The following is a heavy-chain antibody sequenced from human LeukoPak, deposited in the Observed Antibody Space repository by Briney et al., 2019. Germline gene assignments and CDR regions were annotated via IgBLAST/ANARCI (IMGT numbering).Heavy chain of an antibody. J-gene: IGHJ1*01. CDR3: ARAKNYYGSGSYRAEYFQH. D-gene: IGHD3-10*01. CDR1: GYTFTGYY. CDR2: INPNSGGT. Sequence: ASVKVSCKASGYTFTGYYMHWVRQAPGQGLEWMGWINPNSGGTNYAQKFQGRVTMTRDTSISTAYMELSRLRSDDTAVYYCARAKNYYGSGSYRAEYFQHWGQGTLVTVSS. V-gene: IGHV1-2*02.